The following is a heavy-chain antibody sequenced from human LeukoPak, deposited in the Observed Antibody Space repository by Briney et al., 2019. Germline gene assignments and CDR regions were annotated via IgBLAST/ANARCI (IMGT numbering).Heavy chain of an antibody. Sequence: PGGSLRLSCAASGFTFSSYSMNWVRQAPGKGLEWVSYISSSSSTLYYADSVKGRFTISRDNSKSTLYLQMNSLRAEDTAVYYCAKDRGSGYHYFDYWGQGTLVTVSS. J-gene: IGHJ4*02. CDR3: AKDRGSGYHYFDY. V-gene: IGHV3-48*04. D-gene: IGHD3-22*01. CDR2: ISSSSSTL. CDR1: GFTFSSYS.